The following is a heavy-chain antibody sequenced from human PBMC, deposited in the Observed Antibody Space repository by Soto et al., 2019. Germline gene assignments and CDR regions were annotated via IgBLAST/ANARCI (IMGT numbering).Heavy chain of an antibody. V-gene: IGHV4-30-2*01. CDR1: GGSISSGGYS. CDR3: ARAGAGAPPRNVTIFGVVLPRRYYYGMDV. Sequence: PSETLSLTCAVSGGSISSGGYSWSWIRQPPGKGLEWIGYIYHSGSTYYNPSLKSRVTISVDRSKNQFSLKLSSVTAADTAVYYCARAGAGAPPRNVTIFGVVLPRRYYYGMDVWGQGTTVTVSS. J-gene: IGHJ6*02. CDR2: IYHSGST. D-gene: IGHD3-3*01.